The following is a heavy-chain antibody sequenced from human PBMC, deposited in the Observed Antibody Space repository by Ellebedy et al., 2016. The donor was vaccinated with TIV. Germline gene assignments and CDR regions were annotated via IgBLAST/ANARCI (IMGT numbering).Heavy chain of an antibody. J-gene: IGHJ5*02. D-gene: IGHD2-2*01. Sequence: GESLKISCAASGFIFSDYYMIWIRQPPGKGLEWVSYINSSGSPIYYAESVKGRFTISRDNAKNSLYLQMNSLRAEDTAVYYCARDTRFIDQQHNWFDPWGRGTLVTVSS. CDR2: INSSGSPI. CDR1: GFIFSDYY. V-gene: IGHV3-11*01. CDR3: ARDTRFIDQQHNWFDP.